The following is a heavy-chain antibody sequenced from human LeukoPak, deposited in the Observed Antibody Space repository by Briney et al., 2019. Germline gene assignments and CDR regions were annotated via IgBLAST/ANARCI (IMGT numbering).Heavy chain of an antibody. CDR3: ARVGVIFAVLAYCGGDCYQQGPFDY. V-gene: IGHV4-34*01. J-gene: IGHJ4*02. CDR1: GGSFSGYY. CDR2: INHSGST. Sequence: PSETLSLTCAVYGGSFSGYYWSWIRQPPGKGLEWIGEINHSGSTNYNPSLKSRVTISVDKSKNQFSLKLSSVTAADTAVYYCARVGVIFAVLAYCGGDCYQQGPFDYWGQGTLVTVSS. D-gene: IGHD2-21*02.